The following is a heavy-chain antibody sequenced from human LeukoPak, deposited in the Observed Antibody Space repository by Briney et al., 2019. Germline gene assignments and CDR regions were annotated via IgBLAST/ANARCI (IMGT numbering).Heavy chain of an antibody. V-gene: IGHV4-34*01. J-gene: IGHJ5*02. CDR3: ARVGARITMVRGVTTSRNWFDP. D-gene: IGHD3-10*01. CDR1: GGSFSGYY. CDR2: INHSGST. Sequence: SETLSLTCAVYGGSFSGYYWSWIRPPPGKGLEWIGEINHSGSTNYNPSLKSRVTISVDTSKNQFSLKLSSVTAADTAVYYCARVGARITMVRGVTTSRNWFDPWGQGTLVTVSS.